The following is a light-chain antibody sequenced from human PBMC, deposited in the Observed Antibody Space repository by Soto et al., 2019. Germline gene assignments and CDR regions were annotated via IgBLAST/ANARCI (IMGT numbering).Light chain of an antibody. CDR1: QSISSW. Sequence: TQSPATLSLSPVVRATLSCRASQSISSWLAWYQQKPGKAPKLLNYDASSLESGVPSRFSGSGSGTEFTLTISSLQHDDFATYYCQQYNSYGTFGQGTKVDI. CDR2: DAS. J-gene: IGKJ1*01. CDR3: QQYNSYGT. V-gene: IGKV1-5*01.